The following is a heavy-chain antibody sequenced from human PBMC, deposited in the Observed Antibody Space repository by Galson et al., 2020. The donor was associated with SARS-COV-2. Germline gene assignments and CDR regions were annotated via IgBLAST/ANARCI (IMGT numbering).Heavy chain of an antibody. CDR2: INSKTDGGTT. Sequence: GGSLRLSCAASGFTFSNAWMSWVRQAPGTGLEWVGRINSKTDGGTTDYAAPVKGRFTISRDDSKNTLYLQMNSLKTEDTAVYYCTTGWWELLGYFDYWGQGTLVTGSS. V-gene: IGHV3-15*01. CDR3: TTGWWELLGYFDY. D-gene: IGHD1-26*01. J-gene: IGHJ4*02. CDR1: GFTFSNAW.